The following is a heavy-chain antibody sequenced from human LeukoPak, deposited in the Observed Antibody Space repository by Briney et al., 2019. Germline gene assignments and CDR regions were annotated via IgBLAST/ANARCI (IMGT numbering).Heavy chain of an antibody. CDR3: ARDRQWLVDH. CDR1: GDSISSYY. V-gene: IGHV4-4*07. D-gene: IGHD6-19*01. CDR2: VYVTGST. Sequence: SDPLSLTCTVPGDSISSYYWSWIRQPAGKGLEWIGRVYVTGSTNLNPALQSRVTMSVDTSKNQFSLKLTSVTAADTAVYYCARDRQWLVDHWGQGTLVTVSS. J-gene: IGHJ5*02.